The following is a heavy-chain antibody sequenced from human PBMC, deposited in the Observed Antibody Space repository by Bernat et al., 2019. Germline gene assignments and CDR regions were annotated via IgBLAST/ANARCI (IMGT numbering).Heavy chain of an antibody. V-gene: IGHV4-59*08. D-gene: IGHD1-7*01. CDR3: ARQGTGTTMEAFVH. Sequence: QVQLQESGPGLVKPSETLSLTCTVSGGSISSYYWSWIRQPPGKGLEWIGYIYYSGSTNYNPSLKSRVTISVDTSKNQFSLKLSSVTAADTAVYYCARQGTGTTMEAFVHWGQGTLVTVSS. CDR1: GGSISSYY. J-gene: IGHJ4*02. CDR2: IYYSGST.